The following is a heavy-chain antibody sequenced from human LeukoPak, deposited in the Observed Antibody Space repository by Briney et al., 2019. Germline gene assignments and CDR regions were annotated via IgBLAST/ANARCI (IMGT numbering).Heavy chain of an antibody. CDR2: ISRSGSTM. D-gene: IGHD5-12*01. CDR1: GFTFSTYA. V-gene: IGHV3-48*01. J-gene: IGHJ4*02. Sequence: TGGSLRLSYAACGFTFSTYAMNWVRQAPGKGLEWVAYISRSGSTMYYADSVKGRFTISRDNAKNSLYLQMNSLRAEDTAVYFCAKDLYTTIQGFDYWGQGTLVTVSS. CDR3: AKDLYTTIQGFDY.